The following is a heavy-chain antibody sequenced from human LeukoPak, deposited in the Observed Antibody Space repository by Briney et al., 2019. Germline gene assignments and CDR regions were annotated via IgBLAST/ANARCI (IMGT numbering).Heavy chain of an antibody. CDR2: ISGSGGST. Sequence: GGSLRLSCAASGFTFSSYGMHWVRQAPGKGLEWVSAISGSGGSTYYADSVKGRFTISRDNSKNTLYLQMNSLRAEDTAVYYCAKDRLRAPSSIVGARYWGQGTLVTVSS. CDR3: AKDRLRAPSSIVGARY. D-gene: IGHD1-26*01. CDR1: GFTFSSYG. J-gene: IGHJ4*02. V-gene: IGHV3-23*01.